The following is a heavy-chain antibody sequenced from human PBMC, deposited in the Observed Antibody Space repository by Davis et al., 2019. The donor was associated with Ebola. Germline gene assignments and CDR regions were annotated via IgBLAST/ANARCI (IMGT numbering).Heavy chain of an antibody. CDR3: ARLYSYAHYYYYGMDV. Sequence: MPSETLSLTCTVSGGSISSYYWSWIRQPPGEGLEWIGYIYYSGSTDYNPSLKSRVTISVDTSKNQFSLKLSSVTAADTAVYYRARLYSYAHYYYYGMDVWGQGTTVTVSS. V-gene: IGHV4-59*08. CDR1: GGSISSYY. J-gene: IGHJ6*02. D-gene: IGHD5-18*01. CDR2: IYYSGST.